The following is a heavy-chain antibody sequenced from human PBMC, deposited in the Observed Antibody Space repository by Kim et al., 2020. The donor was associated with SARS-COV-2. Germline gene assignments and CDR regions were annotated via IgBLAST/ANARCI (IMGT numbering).Heavy chain of an antibody. J-gene: IGHJ4*02. Sequence: SETLSLTCTVSGGSISSSSYFWSWVRQPPGKGLEWIGTFHSTGTTYYNPSLKSRVTISVDTSKTQFSLKLSSVTAADTAVYYCARYVTGSSDFDYWGQGTLVTVSS. CDR1: GGSISSSSYF. D-gene: IGHD3-10*02. CDR2: FHSTGTT. V-gene: IGHV4-39*01. CDR3: ARYVTGSSDFDY.